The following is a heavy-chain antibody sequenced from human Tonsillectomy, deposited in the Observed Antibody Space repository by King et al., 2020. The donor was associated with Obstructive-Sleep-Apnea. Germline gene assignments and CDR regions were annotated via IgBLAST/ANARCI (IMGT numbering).Heavy chain of an antibody. J-gene: IGHJ3*02. V-gene: IGHV3-66*04. Sequence: VQLVESGGGLVQPGGSLRLSCAASGFTVSRNYMSWVRQAPGEGLEWVSIIYSGGSTYYADSVKGRFTISRDNSKNTVYLEMNSLRADDTALYYCAGHTGYCSSTSCYGHDAFDIWGQGTMVTVSS. D-gene: IGHD2-2*01. CDR2: IYSGGST. CDR3: AGHTGYCSSTSCYGHDAFDI. CDR1: GFTVSRNY.